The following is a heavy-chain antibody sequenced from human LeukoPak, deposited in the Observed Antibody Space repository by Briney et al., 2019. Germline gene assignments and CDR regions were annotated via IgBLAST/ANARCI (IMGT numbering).Heavy chain of an antibody. CDR2: INHNSGGT. D-gene: IGHD6-6*01. CDR3: ARDLAARPFIPCYCMDV. J-gene: IGHJ6*03. CDR1: LYTVSPYY. Sequence: VSVKVSCKASLYTVSPYYMHWVPQAPGPGLEGMGWINHNSGGTNYAQKFQGRVTMTRDTSISTAYMELSRLRSDDTAVYYCARDLAARPFIPCYCMDVWGKGTTVTVSS. V-gene: IGHV1-2*02.